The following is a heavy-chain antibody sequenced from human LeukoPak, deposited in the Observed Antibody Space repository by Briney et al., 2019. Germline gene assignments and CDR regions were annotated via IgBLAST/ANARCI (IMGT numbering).Heavy chain of an antibody. CDR1: GGSISSSGYY. CDR3: ARHGSATAMVPRAFDI. D-gene: IGHD5-18*01. J-gene: IGHJ3*02. CDR2: IYYTGTT. V-gene: IGHV4-39*01. Sequence: SETLSLTXTVSGGSISSSGYYWGWVRQPPGKGLEWIGTIYYTGTTYYSPSLKSRVTISVDTSKNQVSLRLSSVIAADTAVYYCARHGSATAMVPRAFDIWGQGTMVTVSS.